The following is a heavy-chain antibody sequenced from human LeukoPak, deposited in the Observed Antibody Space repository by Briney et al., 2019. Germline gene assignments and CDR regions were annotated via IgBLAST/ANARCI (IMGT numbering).Heavy chain of an antibody. V-gene: IGHV3-23*01. CDR3: ARGITIFGVVIGH. Sequence: GGSLRLSCAASGFTFSSYAMSWVRQAPGKGLEWVSAISGSGGRTYYADSVKGRFTISRDNSKNTLYLQMNSLRVEDTAVYYCARGITIFGVVIGHWGQGTLVTVSS. D-gene: IGHD3-3*01. CDR1: GFTFSSYA. J-gene: IGHJ4*02. CDR2: ISGSGGRT.